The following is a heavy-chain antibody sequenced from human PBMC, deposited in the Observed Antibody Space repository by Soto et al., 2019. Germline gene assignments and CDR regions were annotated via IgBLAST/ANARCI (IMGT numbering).Heavy chain of an antibody. J-gene: IGHJ5*02. CDR2: IYHSGST. CDR3: ARGQRFSDWFDP. Sequence: PSETLSLTCAVSGGSISSSNWWSWVRQPPGKGLEWIGEIYHSGSTNYNPSLKSRVTISVDKSMNYFSLRLSSVTAADTAVYYCARGQRFSDWFDPWGQGXLVTVYS. CDR1: GGSISSSNW. D-gene: IGHD3-3*01. V-gene: IGHV4-4*02.